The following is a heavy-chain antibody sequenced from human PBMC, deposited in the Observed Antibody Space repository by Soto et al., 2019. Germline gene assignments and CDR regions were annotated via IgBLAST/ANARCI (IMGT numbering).Heavy chain of an antibody. J-gene: IGHJ4*02. CDR1: GSIFRGYG. CDR2: IRYDGSNI. D-gene: IGHD2-15*01. Sequence: QVQLVESGGGVVQPGRSLRLSCAASGSIFRGYGMHWVRQAPGKGLEWVAVIRYDGSNINYADSVMGRFTISRDNSKNTLXLXMXSLRAXXXXXXXXXXXXXGGTTFRGYLDYWGQGNLVTVSS. V-gene: IGHV3-33*01. CDR3: XXXXXGGTTFRGYLDY.